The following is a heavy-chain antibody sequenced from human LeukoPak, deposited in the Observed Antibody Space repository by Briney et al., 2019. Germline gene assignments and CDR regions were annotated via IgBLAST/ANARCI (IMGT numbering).Heavy chain of an antibody. CDR3: ARGRPSGYDSDY. J-gene: IGHJ4*02. D-gene: IGHD5-12*01. V-gene: IGHV4-31*03. CDR1: GGSISSGGYY. Sequence: SETLSLTCTVSGGSISSGGYYWSWIRQHPGKGLEWIGYIYYSGSTYYNPSLKSRVTISVGTSKNQFSLKLSSVTAADTAVYYCARGRPSGYDSDYWGQGTLVTVSS. CDR2: IYYSGST.